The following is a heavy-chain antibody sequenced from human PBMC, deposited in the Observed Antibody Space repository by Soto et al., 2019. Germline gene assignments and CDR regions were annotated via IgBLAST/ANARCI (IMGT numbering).Heavy chain of an antibody. D-gene: IGHD5-12*01. CDR1: GGTFSSYA. Sequence: QVQLVQSGAEVKKPGSSVKVSCKASGGTFSSYAISWVRQAPGQGLEWMGGIIPIFGTANYAQKFQGRVTITADESTSTGYMELSSLRSEDTAMYYCAREAPGWLLFDYWGQGTLVTVSS. CDR2: IIPIFGTA. J-gene: IGHJ4*02. CDR3: AREAPGWLLFDY. V-gene: IGHV1-69*01.